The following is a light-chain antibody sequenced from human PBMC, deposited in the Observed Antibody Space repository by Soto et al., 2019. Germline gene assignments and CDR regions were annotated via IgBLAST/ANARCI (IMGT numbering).Light chain of an antibody. J-gene: IGKJ2*01. CDR2: AAS. V-gene: IGKV1-9*01. CDR3: HNVKGYPHT. CDR1: QVISSH. Sequence: DILLTQSPSLVSPTLTDRVTITCPAIQVISSHLAWYQQIPGKGPKLLSYAASTLQSGVPSRFSVSGSGTGFNRTNSSMQPEDVATYYYHNVKGYPHTVGQGSKLEIK.